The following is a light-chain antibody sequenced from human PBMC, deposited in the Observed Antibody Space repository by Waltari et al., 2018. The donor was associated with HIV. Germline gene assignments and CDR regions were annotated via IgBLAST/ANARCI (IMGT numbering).Light chain of an antibody. CDR2: NDN. CDR1: SADIGTNT. J-gene: IGLJ3*02. CDR3: AAWDGGLRGWV. Sequence: QSVLTQSPSASGMSGQGVTISCSGSSADIGTNTVHWYQHLPGTAPKLLISNDNHRPSGVPDRFSGSKSGTSASLVISGLQFEDEADYYCAAWDGGLRGWVFGGGTKLTVL. V-gene: IGLV1-44*01.